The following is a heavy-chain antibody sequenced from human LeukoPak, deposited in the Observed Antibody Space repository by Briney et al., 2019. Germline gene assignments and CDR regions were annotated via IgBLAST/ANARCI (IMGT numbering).Heavy chain of an antibody. D-gene: IGHD1-1*01. Sequence: GGSLRLSCAASGFTFSNYGMHWVRQTPDKGLEWVSSISSSSSYIYYADSVKGRFTISRDNAKNSLYLQMNSLRAEDTAVYYCARDPTSKLETERGYFDYWGQGTLVTVSS. CDR2: ISSSSSYI. J-gene: IGHJ4*02. CDR1: GFTFSNYG. CDR3: ARDPTSKLETERGYFDY. V-gene: IGHV3-21*01.